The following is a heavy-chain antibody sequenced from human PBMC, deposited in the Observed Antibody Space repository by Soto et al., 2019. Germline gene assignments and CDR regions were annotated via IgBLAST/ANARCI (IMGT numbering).Heavy chain of an antibody. CDR2: IIPILGIA. D-gene: IGHD2-2*01. V-gene: IGHV1-69*02. J-gene: IGHJ6*02. CDR3: ARVGYCSSTSCYPSYYYYGMDV. Sequence: QVQLVQSGAEVKKPGSSVKVSCKASGGTFSSYTISWVRQAPGQGLEWMGRIIPILGIANYAQKFQGRVKITANKSTSTAYMELSSLRSEDTAVYYCARVGYCSSTSCYPSYYYYGMDVWGQGTTVTVSS. CDR1: GGTFSSYT.